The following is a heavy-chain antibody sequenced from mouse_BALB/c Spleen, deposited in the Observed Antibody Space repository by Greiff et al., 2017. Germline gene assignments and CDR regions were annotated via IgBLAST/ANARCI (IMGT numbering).Heavy chain of an antibody. D-gene: IGHD2-4*01. CDR3: ARDSDYEFAY. J-gene: IGHJ3*01. CDR1: GFSLTSYG. CDR2: IWAGAST. Sequence: VQRVESGPGLVAPSQSLSITCTVSGFSLTSYGVHWVRQPPGKGLEWLGVIWAGASTNYNSALMSRLSISKDNSKSQVFLKMNGLQTDDTAMYYCARDSDYEFAYWGQGTLVTVSA. V-gene: IGHV2-9*02.